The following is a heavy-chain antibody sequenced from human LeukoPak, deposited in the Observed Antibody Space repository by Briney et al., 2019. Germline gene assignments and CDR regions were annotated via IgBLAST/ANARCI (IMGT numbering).Heavy chain of an antibody. CDR2: IKSDGSST. CDR1: GFTFSSHW. V-gene: IGHV3-74*01. CDR3: ARVDCSGGSCYFDY. J-gene: IGHJ4*02. D-gene: IGHD2-15*01. Sequence: GSLRLSCAVSGFTFSSHWMRWVRQAPGKGLVWVSHIKSDGSSTNYADSVKGRFTISRDNAKNTLYLQMNSLRAEDTAVYYCARVDCSGGSCYFDYWGQGTLVTVSS.